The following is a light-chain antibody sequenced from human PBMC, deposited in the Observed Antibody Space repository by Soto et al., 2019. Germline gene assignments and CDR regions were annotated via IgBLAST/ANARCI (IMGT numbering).Light chain of an antibody. CDR3: SSYTRTISWV. J-gene: IGLJ3*02. V-gene: IGLV2-14*01. Sequence: QSALTQSASVSGSPGQSITISCTGTSSDVGGYNYVSWYQQLPGKALKLIIYAVSNRPAGVSTRFSVSKSGNTAALTISGLQAGDEADYSCSSYTRTISWVFGGGTELTVL. CDR1: SSDVGGYNY. CDR2: AVS.